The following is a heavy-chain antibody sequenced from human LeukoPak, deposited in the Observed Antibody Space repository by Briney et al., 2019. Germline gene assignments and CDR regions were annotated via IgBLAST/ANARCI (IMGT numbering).Heavy chain of an antibody. CDR1: GFTFSSYS. V-gene: IGHV3-21*01. CDR2: ISSSSSYI. J-gene: IGHJ4*02. CDR3: ARSTVYYYDSSGPYFDY. D-gene: IGHD3-22*01. Sequence: PGGSLRLSCAASGFTFSSYSMNWVRQAPGKGLEWVSSISSSSSYIYYADSVKGRFTISRDNAKNSLYLQMNSLRAEDTAVYYCARSTVYYYDSSGPYFDYWGQGTLVTVSS.